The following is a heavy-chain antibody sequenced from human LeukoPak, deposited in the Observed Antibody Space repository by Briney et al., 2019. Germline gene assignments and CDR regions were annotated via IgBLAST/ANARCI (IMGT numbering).Heavy chain of an antibody. J-gene: IGHJ4*02. CDR1: GFTFSRYT. V-gene: IGHV3-21*01. Sequence: GGSLRLSCAASGFTFSRYTINWVRQAPGKGLEWVSSISGSSTYIYYADSVKGRFTISRDNAKNSLYLQMNSLRGEDTAVYYCARDGLSDDFWSGRNDFWGQGILVTVSS. CDR3: ARDGLSDDFWSGRNDF. CDR2: ISGSSTYI. D-gene: IGHD3-3*01.